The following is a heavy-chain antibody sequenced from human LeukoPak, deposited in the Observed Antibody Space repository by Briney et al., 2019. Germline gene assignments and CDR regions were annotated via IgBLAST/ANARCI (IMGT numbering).Heavy chain of an antibody. V-gene: IGHV1-2*02. CDR1: GYTFTGYY. CDR2: INPNSGGT. J-gene: IGHJ4*02. D-gene: IGHD3-16*02. Sequence: ASVKVSCKASGYTFTGYYMHWVRQAPGQGFEWMGWINPNSGGTNYAQKFQGRVTMTRDTSISTAYMELSRLRSDDTAVYYCARDGIMITFGGVIVDFDYWGQGTLVTVSS. CDR3: ARDGIMITFGGVIVDFDY.